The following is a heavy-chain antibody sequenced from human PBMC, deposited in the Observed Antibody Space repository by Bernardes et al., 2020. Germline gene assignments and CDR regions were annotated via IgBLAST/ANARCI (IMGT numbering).Heavy chain of an antibody. CDR2: MNPNSGNT. V-gene: IGHV1-8*01. CDR3: ARGGGREYYYYYYGMDV. J-gene: IGHJ6*02. D-gene: IGHD3-16*01. Sequence: ASANVSCKASGYTFTSYDINWVRQATGQGLEWMGWMNPNSGNTGYAQKFQGRVTMTRNTSISTAYMELSSLRSEDTAVYYCARGGGREYYYYYYGMDVWGQGTTVTVSS. CDR1: GYTFTSYD.